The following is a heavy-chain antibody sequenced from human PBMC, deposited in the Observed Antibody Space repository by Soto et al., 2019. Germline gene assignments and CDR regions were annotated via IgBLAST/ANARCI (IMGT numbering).Heavy chain of an antibody. CDR1: GFSLSTTGVG. V-gene: IGHV2-5*02. Sequence: QITLKESGPTLVKPTQTLTLTCSFSGFSLSTTGVGVGWIRQPPGKALEWLGFAYWDDDNRYSPSLKSRLTITKDTPGNQVVLTTTNMDPVDTATYFCAHRRGGYNWDDAHFDYWGQGTLVTVSS. D-gene: IGHD1-20*01. CDR2: AYWDDDN. CDR3: AHRRGGYNWDDAHFDY. J-gene: IGHJ4*02.